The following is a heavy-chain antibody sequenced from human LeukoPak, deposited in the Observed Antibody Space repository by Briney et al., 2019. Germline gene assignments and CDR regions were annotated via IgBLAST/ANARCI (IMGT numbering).Heavy chain of an antibody. CDR2: IYYSGST. Sequence: PSETLSLTCTVSGGSISSSSYYWGWIRQPPGKGLEWIGSIYYSGSTYYNPSLKSRVTISVDTSKNQFSLKLSSVTAADTAVYYCARHEGDYYDSSGPFDYWGQGTLVTVFS. D-gene: IGHD3-22*01. V-gene: IGHV4-39*01. CDR1: GGSISSSSYY. CDR3: ARHEGDYYDSSGPFDY. J-gene: IGHJ4*02.